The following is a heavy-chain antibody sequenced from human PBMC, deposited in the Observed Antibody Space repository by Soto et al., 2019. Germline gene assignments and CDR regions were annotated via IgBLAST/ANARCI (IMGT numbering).Heavy chain of an antibody. CDR3: ARHGDYDFWSGYIYYYYYGMDV. Sequence: ASVKVSCKASGYTFTSYGISWVRQAPGQGLEWMGWISAYNGNTNYAQKLQGRVTMTTDTSTSTAYMELRSLRSDDTAVYYCARHGDYDFWSGYIYYYYYGMDVWGQGTKVTAP. J-gene: IGHJ6*02. V-gene: IGHV1-18*01. D-gene: IGHD3-3*01. CDR2: ISAYNGNT. CDR1: GYTFTSYG.